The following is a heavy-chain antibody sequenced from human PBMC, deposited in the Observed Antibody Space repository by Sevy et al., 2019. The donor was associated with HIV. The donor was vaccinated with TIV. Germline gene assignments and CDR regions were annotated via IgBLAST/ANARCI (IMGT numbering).Heavy chain of an antibody. Sequence: GESLKISCAASGFTFSSYEMNWVRQAPGKGLEWVSYISSSGSTLYYADSVKGRFTISRDNAKNSLYLQMNSLRAEDTAVYYCARGLDSYYYYGMDVWGQGTTVTVSS. CDR2: ISSSGSTL. J-gene: IGHJ6*02. V-gene: IGHV3-48*03. CDR1: GFTFSSYE. D-gene: IGHD2-21*01. CDR3: ARGLDSYYYYGMDV.